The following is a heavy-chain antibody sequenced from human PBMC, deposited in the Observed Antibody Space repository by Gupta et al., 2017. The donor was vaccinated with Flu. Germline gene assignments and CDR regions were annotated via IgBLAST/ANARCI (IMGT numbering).Heavy chain of an antibody. CDR2: IIPIFGTA. Sequence: QVQLVQSGAEVKKPGSSVKVSCKASGGTFSSYAISWVRQAPGQGLEWMGGIIPIFGTANYAQKFQGRDTITTDKSTSTAYMELSSLRSEDTAVYYCARDPSTSYYDSSGEPGDYWGQGTLVTVSS. V-gene: IGHV1-69*06. CDR3: ARDPSTSYYDSSGEPGDY. J-gene: IGHJ4*02. D-gene: IGHD3-22*01. CDR1: GGTFSSYA.